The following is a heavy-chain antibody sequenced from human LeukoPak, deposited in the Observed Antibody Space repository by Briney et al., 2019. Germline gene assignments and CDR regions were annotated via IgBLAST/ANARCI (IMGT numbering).Heavy chain of an antibody. V-gene: IGHV3-9*01. CDR3: AKGARLLWFGELFWFDP. D-gene: IGHD3-10*01. J-gene: IGHJ5*02. CDR2: ISWNSGSI. Sequence: GRSLRLSCAASGFTFDDYAMHWVRQAPGKGLEWVSGISWNSGSIGYADSVKGRFTIPRDNAKNSLYLQMNSLRAEDTALYYCAKGARLLWFGELFWFDPWGQGTLVTVSS. CDR1: GFTFDDYA.